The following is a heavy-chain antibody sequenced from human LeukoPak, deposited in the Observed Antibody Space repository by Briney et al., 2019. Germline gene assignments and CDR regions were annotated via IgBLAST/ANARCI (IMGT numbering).Heavy chain of an antibody. D-gene: IGHD6-19*01. CDR1: GFILSNYW. V-gene: IGHV3-7*02. Sequence: PGGSLRLSCAASGFILSNYWMSWVRHAPGKGLEWVATINKRGSEKHYGDSVKGRFTISRDNAKNSLYLQMNSLRAEDTAVFYCARSGRQSSDYWGQGTLVTVSS. CDR3: ARSGRQSSDY. J-gene: IGHJ4*02. CDR2: INKRGSEK.